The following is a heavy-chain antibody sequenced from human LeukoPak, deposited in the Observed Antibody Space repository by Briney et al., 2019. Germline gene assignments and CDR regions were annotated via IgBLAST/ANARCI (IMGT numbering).Heavy chain of an antibody. V-gene: IGHV4-59*01. CDR1: GGSISSYY. J-gene: IGHJ3*02. CDR2: IYYSGST. CDR3: ARVSRVAVAGTGAFDI. D-gene: IGHD6-19*01. Sequence: PSETLSLTCTVSGGSISSYYWSWIRQPPGKGLEWIGYIYYSGSTNYNPSLKSRVTISVDTSKNQFSLKLSSVTAADTAVYYCARVSRVAVAGTGAFDIWGQGTMVTVSS.